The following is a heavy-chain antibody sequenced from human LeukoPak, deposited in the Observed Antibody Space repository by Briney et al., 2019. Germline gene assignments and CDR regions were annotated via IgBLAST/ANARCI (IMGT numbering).Heavy chain of an antibody. CDR2: VFRSGNT. Sequence: SETLSLTCTVSNYSISDGYYWAWVRQTPGKGLEWIGSVFRSGNTYYNPSLRGRISISVDTSRNQFSLKSHSVTVADAAVYYCARQVGATLRYFHLWGQGTLVTVSS. CDR3: ARQVGATLRYFHL. J-gene: IGHJ1*01. CDR1: NYSISDGYY. V-gene: IGHV4-38-2*02. D-gene: IGHD1-26*01.